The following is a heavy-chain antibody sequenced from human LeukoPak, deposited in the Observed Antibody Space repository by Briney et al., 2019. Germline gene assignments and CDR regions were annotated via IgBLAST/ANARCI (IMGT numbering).Heavy chain of an antibody. J-gene: IGHJ6*02. Sequence: ASVKVSCKASGYTFTGYYMHWVRQAPGQGLEWMGWINPNSGGTNYAQKFQGRVTMTRDTSISTAYMELSRLRSDDTAVYYCARDGEDGYNAYYYYGMDVWGQGTTATVSS. V-gene: IGHV1-2*02. CDR3: ARDGEDGYNAYYYYGMDV. D-gene: IGHD5-24*01. CDR1: GYTFTGYY. CDR2: INPNSGGT.